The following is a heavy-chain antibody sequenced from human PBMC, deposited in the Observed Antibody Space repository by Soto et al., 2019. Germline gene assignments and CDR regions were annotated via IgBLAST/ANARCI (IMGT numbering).Heavy chain of an antibody. J-gene: IGHJ4*02. V-gene: IGHV4-59*08. CDR2: IYNGGSP. D-gene: IGHD1-1*01. CDR3: ARHDPPDLEPPFDY. Sequence: PSETLSLTCTVSGASISNDYWSWIRQPPGKGLEYIGFIYNGGSPNYNPSLESRLTISPDTSQNQFSLKLKSVTAADTAVYYCARHDPPDLEPPFDYWGQGTLVTVSS. CDR1: GASISNDY.